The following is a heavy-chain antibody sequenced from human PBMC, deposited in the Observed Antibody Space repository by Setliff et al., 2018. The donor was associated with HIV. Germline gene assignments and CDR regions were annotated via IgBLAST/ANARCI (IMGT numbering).Heavy chain of an antibody. Sequence: PSETLSLTCAVYGASFSGYYWAWIRQSPGTGLEWIGEINHSGITNYNPTLKSRVTISTDTSKNQFSLRLNSVTAADTAVYYCARVRLRVPPSIFDYWGQRALVTVSS. CDR2: INHSGIT. J-gene: IGHJ4*02. V-gene: IGHV4-34*01. CDR1: GASFSGYY. CDR3: ARVRLRVPPSIFDY. D-gene: IGHD2-2*01.